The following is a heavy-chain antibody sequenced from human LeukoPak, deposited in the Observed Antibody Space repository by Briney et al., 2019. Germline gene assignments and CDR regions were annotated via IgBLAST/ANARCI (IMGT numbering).Heavy chain of an antibody. CDR3: GRVPLHISTGALCDD. CDR2: ISSSSTTI. Sequence: GGSLRLSCAASGFTFSNYNMNWVHQAPGKGLEWVSYISSSSTTIYYADSVKGRFTISRDNAKNSLYLQMNSLRDEDTAVYYCGRVPLHISTGALCDDWGQGTRVTVSS. V-gene: IGHV3-48*02. D-gene: IGHD2-2*01. CDR1: GFTFSNYN. J-gene: IGHJ4*02.